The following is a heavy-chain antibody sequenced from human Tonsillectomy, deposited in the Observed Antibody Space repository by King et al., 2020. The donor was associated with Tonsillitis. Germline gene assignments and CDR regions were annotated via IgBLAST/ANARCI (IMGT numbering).Heavy chain of an antibody. V-gene: IGHV4-59*01. Sequence: VQLQESGPGLVKPSETQPLTCTVSGGSISSYYWSWIRQPPGKGLEWIGYICYSGSTNYNPSLKSRVTISVDRSKNQFSLRLSSVTAADTAIYYCARGPVAGLYYFDYWGQGTLVTVSS. J-gene: IGHJ4*02. CDR3: ARGPVAGLYYFDY. D-gene: IGHD6-19*01. CDR1: GGSISSYY. CDR2: ICYSGST.